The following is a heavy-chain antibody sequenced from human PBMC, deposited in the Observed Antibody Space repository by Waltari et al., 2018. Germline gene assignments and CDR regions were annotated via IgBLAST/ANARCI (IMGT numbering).Heavy chain of an antibody. CDR1: GGSISTYS. CDR2: ISYTGTA. Sequence: QVQLQESGPGLVKPSETLSLTCTVSGGSISTYSWAWIRQPPGKALEWIGYISYTGTANYNPSLKSRVTISVDRSKNQFSLRLSSVTAADTAVYYCARSYYGDSPDYWGQGTLVTVSS. CDR3: ARSYYGDSPDY. D-gene: IGHD4-17*01. V-gene: IGHV4-59*01. J-gene: IGHJ4*02.